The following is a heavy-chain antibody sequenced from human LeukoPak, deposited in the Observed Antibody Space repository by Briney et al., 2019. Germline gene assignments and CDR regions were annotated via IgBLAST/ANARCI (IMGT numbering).Heavy chain of an antibody. D-gene: IGHD2-8*01. Sequence: ASVKVSCKVSGYTLTELSMHWVRQAPGKGLEWMGGFDPEDGETIYAQKFQGRVTMTEDTSTDTAYMELSSLRSEDTAVYYCATDRSLNGHLDAFDIWGQGTMVTVSS. CDR1: GYTLTELS. CDR2: FDPEDGET. CDR3: ATDRSLNGHLDAFDI. V-gene: IGHV1-24*01. J-gene: IGHJ3*02.